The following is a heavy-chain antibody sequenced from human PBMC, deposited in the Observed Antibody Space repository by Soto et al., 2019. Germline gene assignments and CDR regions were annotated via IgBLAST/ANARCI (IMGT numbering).Heavy chain of an antibody. D-gene: IGHD5-12*01. CDR3: VRWGYASNSLEX. CDR2: ITPNSGDT. CDR1: GYIFTGYF. V-gene: IGHV1-2*06. J-gene: IGHJ4*03. Sequence: ASVKVSCKTSGYIFTGYFIHWVRQTPGQGLQWMGRITPNSGDTKYGNTFQGRVTFTRDTSTSKAYMELSGLRSYDTALYYCVRWGYASNSLEXWGQGTLVTVSX.